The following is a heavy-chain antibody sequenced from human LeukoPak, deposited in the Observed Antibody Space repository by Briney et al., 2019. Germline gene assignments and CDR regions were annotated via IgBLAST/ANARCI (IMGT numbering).Heavy chain of an antibody. D-gene: IGHD1/OR15-1a*01. CDR1: GYTFTTYY. CDR3: AKEQMTYALATRAFDI. CDR2: INPSGGST. V-gene: IGHV1-46*01. J-gene: IGHJ3*02. Sequence: ASAKVSCKASGYTFTTYYMHWVRQAPGQGLEWMGIINPSGGSTSYAQKFQGRVTMTRDTSTSTVYMELSSLRAEDTAVYYCAKEQMTYALATRAFDIWGQGTMVTVSS.